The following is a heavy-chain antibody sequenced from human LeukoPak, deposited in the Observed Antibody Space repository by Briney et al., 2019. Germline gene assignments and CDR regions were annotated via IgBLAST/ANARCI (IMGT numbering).Heavy chain of an antibody. CDR1: GGSFIGYY. V-gene: IGHV4-34*01. CDR2: INHSGST. Sequence: SETLSITCAVYGGSFIGYYWSWIRQPPGKGLEWIGEINHSGSTNYNPSLKSRVAISVDTSKNQFSLKLSSVTAADTAVYYCARGWLADYWGQGTLVTVSS. CDR3: ARGWLADY. J-gene: IGHJ4*02. D-gene: IGHD6-19*01.